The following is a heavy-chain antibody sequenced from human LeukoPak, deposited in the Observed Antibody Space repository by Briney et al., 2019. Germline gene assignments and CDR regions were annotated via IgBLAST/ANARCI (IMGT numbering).Heavy chain of an antibody. Sequence: GRSLRLSCAASGFTFSSYGMHWVRQAPGKGLEWVAVIWYDGSNKYYADSVKGRFTISRDNSKNTLYLQMNSLRAEDTAVYYCAKDRAARITIFGGPNWFDPWGQGTLVTVSS. D-gene: IGHD3-3*01. CDR3: AKDRAARITIFGGPNWFDP. J-gene: IGHJ5*02. CDR2: IWYDGSNK. V-gene: IGHV3-33*06. CDR1: GFTFSSYG.